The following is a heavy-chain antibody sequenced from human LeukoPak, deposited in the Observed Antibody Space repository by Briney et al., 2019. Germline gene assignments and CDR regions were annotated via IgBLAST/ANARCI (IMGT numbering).Heavy chain of an antibody. Sequence: SETLSLTCTVSGYSISSGYYWGWIRQPPGKGLEWIASIYHSGSTFYNRSLKSRVTISVDTSKNQFSLKLTSVTAADTAVYYCARVGYCIGTTCYAPRYWGQGTLVTVSS. V-gene: IGHV4-38-2*02. J-gene: IGHJ4*02. CDR1: GYSISSGYY. D-gene: IGHD2-2*01. CDR3: ARVGYCIGTTCYAPRY. CDR2: IYHSGST.